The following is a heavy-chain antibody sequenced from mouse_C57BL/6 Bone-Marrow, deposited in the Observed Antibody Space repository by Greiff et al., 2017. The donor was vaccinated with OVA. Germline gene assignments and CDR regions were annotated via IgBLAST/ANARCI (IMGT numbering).Heavy chain of an antibody. V-gene: IGHV1-64*01. J-gene: IGHJ3*01. Sequence: VQLQQPGAELVKPGASVKLSCKASGYTFTSYWMHWVKQRPGQGLEWIGMIHPNSGSTNYNEKCKSKATLTVDKSSSTAYMQLSSLTSEDSEVYYCASIYYDYDGFAYWGQGTLVTVSA. CDR3: ASIYYDYDGFAY. CDR2: IHPNSGST. CDR1: GYTFTSYW. D-gene: IGHD2-4*01.